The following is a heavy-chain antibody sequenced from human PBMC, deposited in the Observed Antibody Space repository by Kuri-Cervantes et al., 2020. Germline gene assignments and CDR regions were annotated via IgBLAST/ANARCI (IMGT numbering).Heavy chain of an antibody. Sequence: GGSLRLSCAASGFTFSSYGMHWVRQAPGKGLEWVAVISYDGSNKYYADSVKGRFTISRDNSKNTPYLQMNSLRAEDTAVYYCARDLGGSEGVNWGFDYWGQGTLVTVSS. V-gene: IGHV3-30*03. CDR3: ARDLGGSEGVNWGFDY. D-gene: IGHD7-27*01. CDR1: GFTFSSYG. J-gene: IGHJ4*02. CDR2: ISYDGSNK.